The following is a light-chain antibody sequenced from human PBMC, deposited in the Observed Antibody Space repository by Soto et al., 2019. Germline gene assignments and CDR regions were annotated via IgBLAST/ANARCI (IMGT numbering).Light chain of an antibody. Sequence: QSALTQPASVSGSPGQSITISCTGTGSDVGGYNYVSWYQQHPGKAPKLIISEVSNRPSGVSNRFSGSKSGNTASLTISGLQAADEADYYCSSYTSTSTPFVFGTGTKVTVL. V-gene: IGLV2-14*01. J-gene: IGLJ1*01. CDR2: EVS. CDR3: SSYTSTSTPFV. CDR1: GSDVGGYNY.